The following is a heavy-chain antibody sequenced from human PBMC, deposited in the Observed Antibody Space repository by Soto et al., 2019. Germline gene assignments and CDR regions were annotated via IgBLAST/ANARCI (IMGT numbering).Heavy chain of an antibody. V-gene: IGHV3-64D*06. Sequence: GGSLRLSCSASGFTFSSYAMHWVRQAPGKGLEYVSVISSNGGSTYYADSVKGRFTISRDNSNNTLYLQMSSLRAEDTAVYHCVRSYYYDTSASFAWGQGTLVTVSS. CDR3: VRSYYYDTSASFA. J-gene: IGHJ5*02. D-gene: IGHD3-22*01. CDR2: ISSNGGST. CDR1: GFTFSSYA.